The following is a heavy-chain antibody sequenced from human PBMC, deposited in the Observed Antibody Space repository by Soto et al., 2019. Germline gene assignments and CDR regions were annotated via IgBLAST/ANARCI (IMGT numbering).Heavy chain of an antibody. V-gene: IGHV4-39*01. CDR2: IYYSGST. Sequence: SETLSLTCTVSGGSISSSSYYWGWIRQPPGKGLEWIGSIYYSGSTYYNPSLKSRVTISVDTSKNQFSLKLSSVTAADTAVYYCARRGAVIYSGYDYAFDYWGQGTLVTVSS. J-gene: IGHJ4*02. D-gene: IGHD5-12*01. CDR3: ARRGAVIYSGYDYAFDY. CDR1: GGSISSSSYY.